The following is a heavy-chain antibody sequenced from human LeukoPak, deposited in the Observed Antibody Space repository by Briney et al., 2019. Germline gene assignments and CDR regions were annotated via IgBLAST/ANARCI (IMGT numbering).Heavy chain of an antibody. Sequence: ASVKVSCKASGYTFTGYYMHWVRQAPGQGLEXXXWINPNSGGTNYAQKFQGRVTMTRDTSISTAYMELSRLRSDDTAVYYCARGGELLRSSWFDPWGQGTLVTVSS. CDR2: INPNSGGT. J-gene: IGHJ5*02. V-gene: IGHV1-2*02. CDR1: GYTFTGYY. D-gene: IGHD1-26*01. CDR3: ARGGELLRSSWFDP.